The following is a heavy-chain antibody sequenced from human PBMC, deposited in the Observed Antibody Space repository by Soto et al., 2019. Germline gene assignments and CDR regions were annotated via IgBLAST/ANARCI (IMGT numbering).Heavy chain of an antibody. J-gene: IGHJ4*02. CDR1: GYTFNSYG. Sequence: GASVKVSCKASGYTFNSYGITWVRQAPGQGLEWMGWISAYNGNTNYAQKLQGRVTVTTDTSTSTAYMELRSLRSDDTAVYYCARDMTTVTPLDYWGQGTLVTVSS. V-gene: IGHV1-18*01. CDR2: ISAYNGNT. CDR3: ARDMTTVTPLDY. D-gene: IGHD4-17*01.